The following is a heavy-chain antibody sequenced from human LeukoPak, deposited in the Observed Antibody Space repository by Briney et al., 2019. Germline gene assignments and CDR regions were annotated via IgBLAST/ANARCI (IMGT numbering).Heavy chain of an antibody. D-gene: IGHD2-15*01. CDR1: GFTFDDYA. CDR3: AKDSCSGGSCYSPPYYYYMDV. Sequence: GGSLRLSCAASGFTFDDYAMHWVRQAPGKGLEWVSGISWNSGSIGYADSVKGRFTISRDNAKNSLYLQMNSLRAEDTALYYCAKDSCSGGSCYSPPYYYYMDVWGKGTTVTISS. CDR2: ISWNSGSI. J-gene: IGHJ6*03. V-gene: IGHV3-9*01.